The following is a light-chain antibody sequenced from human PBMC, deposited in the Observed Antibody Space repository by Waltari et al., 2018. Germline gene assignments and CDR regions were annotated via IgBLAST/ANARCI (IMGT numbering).Light chain of an antibody. CDR2: GVS. Sequence: QSALTQAASVSGSPGQPITISCPGTSRAVGGSNYAPWYQQHPGKAPKLMIYGVSNRPSGVSNRFSGSKSGNTASLTISGLQAEDEADYYCNSYTSTNTRVFGGGTKLTVL. CDR3: NSYTSTNTRV. CDR1: SRAVGGSNY. V-gene: IGLV2-14*03. J-gene: IGLJ3*02.